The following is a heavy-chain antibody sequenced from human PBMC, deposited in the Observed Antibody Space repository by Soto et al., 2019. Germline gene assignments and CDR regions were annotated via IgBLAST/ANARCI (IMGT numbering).Heavy chain of an antibody. Sequence: PSETLSLTCTVSSAPVSSSTYTWGWIRQPPGKGLEWIGSIYNNGSTYYNKSLNSRVTVSADTSKNQFSLKVTSVTAVDTAVYYCARLHGYCISSSCHGHYAMDVWGQGTTVTVSS. CDR1: SAPVSSSTYT. CDR3: ARLHGYCISSSCHGHYAMDV. CDR2: IYNNGST. D-gene: IGHD2-2*01. J-gene: IGHJ6*02. V-gene: IGHV4-39*01.